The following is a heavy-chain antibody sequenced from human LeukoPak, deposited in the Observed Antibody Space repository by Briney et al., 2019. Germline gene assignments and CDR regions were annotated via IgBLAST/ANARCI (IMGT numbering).Heavy chain of an antibody. D-gene: IGHD1-26*01. CDR2: IWYDASNK. CDR1: GFTFSSFG. V-gene: IGHV3-33*01. CDR3: ARRVGSWYFDL. Sequence: GGSLRLSCAASGFTFSSFGMHWVRQAPGKGLEWVAVIWYDASNKYYADSVKGRFTISRDNSKNTLYLQMNSLRDDDTAVYSCARRVGSWYFDLWGRGTLVTVSS. J-gene: IGHJ2*01.